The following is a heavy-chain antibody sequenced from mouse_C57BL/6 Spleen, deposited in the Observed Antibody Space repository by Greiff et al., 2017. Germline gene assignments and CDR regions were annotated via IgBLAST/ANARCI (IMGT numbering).Heavy chain of an antibody. CDR3: ARWTTVVDYAMDY. Sequence: EVQRVESGPELVKPGASVKIPCKASGYTFTDYNMDWVKQSHGKSLEWIGDINPNNGGTIYNQKFKGKATLTVDKSSSTAYMELRSLTSEDTAVYYCARWTTVVDYAMDYWGQGTSVTVSS. D-gene: IGHD1-1*01. CDR1: GYTFTDYN. CDR2: INPNNGGT. V-gene: IGHV1-18*01. J-gene: IGHJ4*01.